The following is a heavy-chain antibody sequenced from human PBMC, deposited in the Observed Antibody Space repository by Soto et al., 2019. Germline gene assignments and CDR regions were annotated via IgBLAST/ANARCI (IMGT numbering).Heavy chain of an antibody. CDR1: GFTFNSYY. Sequence: EVQLVESGGGLVQPGGSLRLSCAASGFTFNSYYMSWVRQAPGEGLEWVANIKPDGSEKYYVDSVEGRFTISRDNARNSLYLQMNSLRAEDTAVDYWVRDWRDGYDQSFNHWGQGTPVTVSS. CDR3: VRDWRDGYDQSFNH. D-gene: IGHD5-12*01. J-gene: IGHJ4*02. CDR2: IKPDGSEK. V-gene: IGHV3-7*03.